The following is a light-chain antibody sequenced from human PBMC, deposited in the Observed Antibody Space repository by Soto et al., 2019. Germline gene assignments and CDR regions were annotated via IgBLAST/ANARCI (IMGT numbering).Light chain of an antibody. J-gene: IGLJ1*01. Sequence: SMLTQPRSVSAAPGQKVTISSSGSSSNIGGNSVSWYQQLPGTAPKLLIYDDNKRPSGIPDRFSGSKSGTSATLGITGFQTGDEADYYCGSWDSSLSAYVFGTGTKV. CDR2: DDN. CDR1: SSNIGGNS. CDR3: GSWDSSLSAYV. V-gene: IGLV1-51*01.